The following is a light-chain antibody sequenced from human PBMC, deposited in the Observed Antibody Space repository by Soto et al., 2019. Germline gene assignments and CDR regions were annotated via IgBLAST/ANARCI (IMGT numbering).Light chain of an antibody. CDR3: LLSYSGARSVV. CDR1: TGAVTSGHY. Sequence: QAVVTQEPSLTVSPGGTVTLTCGSSTGAVTSGHYPYWFQQKPGQAPRTLIYDTSYKHSWTPARFSGSLLGGKAALTLSGAQPEDEAEYYCLLSYSGARSVVFGGGTKLTVL. V-gene: IGLV7-46*01. J-gene: IGLJ2*01. CDR2: DTS.